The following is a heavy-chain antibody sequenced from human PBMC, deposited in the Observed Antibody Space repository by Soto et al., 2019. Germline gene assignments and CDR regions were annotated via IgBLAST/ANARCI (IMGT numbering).Heavy chain of an antibody. CDR1: GYTFTSYD. CDR3: ARVGYSYDSSGYYLSFDY. CDR2: MNPNSGNT. J-gene: IGHJ4*02. Sequence: QVQLVQSGAEVKKPGASVKVSCKASGYTFTSYDINWVRQATGQGLEWMGWMNPNSGNTGYAQKFQGRVTMTRTTSISTSYMELSSLRSEDTAVYYCARVGYSYDSSGYYLSFDYWGQGTLVTVSS. V-gene: IGHV1-8*01. D-gene: IGHD3-22*01.